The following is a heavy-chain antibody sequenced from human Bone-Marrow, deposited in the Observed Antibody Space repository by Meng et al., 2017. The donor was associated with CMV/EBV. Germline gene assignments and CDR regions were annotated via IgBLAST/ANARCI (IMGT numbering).Heavy chain of an antibody. V-gene: IGHV5-10-1*01. CDR2: IDPSDSYT. CDR3: ARRICSSTSCPYDY. D-gene: IGHD2-2*01. J-gene: IGHJ4*02. Sequence: KGSGYRCTSYWISWVRQMPGKGLEWMGRIDPSDSYTNYSPSFQGHVTISADKSISTAYLQWSSLKASDTAMYYCARRICSSTSCPYDYWGQGTLVTVSS. CDR1: GYRCTSYW.